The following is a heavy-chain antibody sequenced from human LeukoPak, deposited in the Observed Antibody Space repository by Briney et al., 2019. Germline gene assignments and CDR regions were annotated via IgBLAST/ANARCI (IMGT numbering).Heavy chain of an antibody. D-gene: IGHD3-22*01. CDR3: ARNVLITTGNFYYGMDV. J-gene: IGHJ6*02. CDR1: GGSISSYY. Sequence: PSETLPLTCAVSGGSISSYYWSWIRQPPGKGLEWIGYISYSGNTDYSPSLKSRVTMSLDTSKNHFSLNLTSVTAADTAVYYCARNVLITTGNFYYGMDVWGQGTTVTVFS. V-gene: IGHV4-59*01. CDR2: ISYSGNT.